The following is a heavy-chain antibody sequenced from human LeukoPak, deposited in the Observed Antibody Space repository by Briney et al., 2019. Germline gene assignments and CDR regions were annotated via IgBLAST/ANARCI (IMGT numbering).Heavy chain of an antibody. CDR1: GFTFSSYG. J-gene: IGHJ1*01. Sequence: GGSLRLSCAASGFTFSSYGMHWVRQAPGKGLEWAAVISYDGSNKYYADSVKGRFTISRDNSKNTLYLQMNSLRAEDTAVYYCARGDYYDSSGYYSRHQYFQHWGQGTLVTVSS. CDR3: ARGDYYDSSGYYSRHQYFQH. D-gene: IGHD3-22*01. V-gene: IGHV3-30*03. CDR2: ISYDGSNK.